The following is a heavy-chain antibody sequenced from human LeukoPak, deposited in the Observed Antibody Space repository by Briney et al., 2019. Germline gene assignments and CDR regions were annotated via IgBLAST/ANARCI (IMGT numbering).Heavy chain of an antibody. Sequence: ASVKVSCKPSGGTFSSYAISWVRQAPGQGLEWRGGIIPIFGTANYTQKFQGKVTITADESTSTAYMELSSLRSEDTAVYYCARGGLAVAGRGRLGIAFDYWGQGTLVTVSS. CDR2: IIPIFGTA. J-gene: IGHJ4*02. V-gene: IGHV1-69*01. D-gene: IGHD6-19*01. CDR1: GGTFSSYA. CDR3: ARGGLAVAGRGRLGIAFDY.